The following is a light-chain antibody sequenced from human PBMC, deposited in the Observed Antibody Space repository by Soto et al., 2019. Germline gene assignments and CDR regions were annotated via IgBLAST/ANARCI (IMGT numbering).Light chain of an antibody. CDR2: AAS. J-gene: IGKJ3*01. CDR1: QGIRNY. V-gene: IGKV1-27*01. Sequence: DIQMTQSPSSLSASVGDRVTITFRASQGIRNYLAWYQQKPGKVPKLLIYAASTLHSGVPSRFSGSGSGTDFTLTISSLQPEDFATYYCQQYDSALFTFGHGTQVDSK. CDR3: QQYDSALFT.